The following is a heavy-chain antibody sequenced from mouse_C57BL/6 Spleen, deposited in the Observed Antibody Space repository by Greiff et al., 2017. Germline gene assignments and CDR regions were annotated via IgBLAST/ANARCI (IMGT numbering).Heavy chain of an antibody. D-gene: IGHD1-1*01. CDR3: AGGGYYYGSPWDY. Sequence: VQLQQPGTELVKPGASVKLSCKASGYTFTSYWMHWVKQRPGQGLEWIGNINPSNGGSNYNEKFKSKATLTVDKSSSTAYMHHSSLTSEGSAVYECAGGGYYYGSPWDYWGQGTSVTVAS. CDR2: INPSNGGS. CDR1: GYTFTSYW. V-gene: IGHV1-53*01. J-gene: IGHJ4*01.